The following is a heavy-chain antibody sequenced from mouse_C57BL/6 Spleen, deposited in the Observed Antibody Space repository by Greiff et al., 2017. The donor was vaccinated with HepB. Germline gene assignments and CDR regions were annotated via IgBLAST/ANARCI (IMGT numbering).Heavy chain of an antibody. Sequence: DVQLQESGPGLVKPSQTVFLTCTVTGISITTGNYRWSWIRQFPGNKLEWIGYIYYSGTITYNPSLTSRTTITRDTPKNQFFLEMNSLTAEDTATYYCARAIYYGNPHWYFDVWGTGTTVTVSS. J-gene: IGHJ1*03. V-gene: IGHV3-5*01. CDR2: IYYSGTI. CDR1: GISITTGNYR. D-gene: IGHD2-1*01. CDR3: ARAIYYGNPHWYFDV.